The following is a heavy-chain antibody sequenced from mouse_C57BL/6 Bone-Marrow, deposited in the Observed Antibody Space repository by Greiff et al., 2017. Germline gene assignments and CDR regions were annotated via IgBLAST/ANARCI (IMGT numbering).Heavy chain of an antibody. J-gene: IGHJ3*01. D-gene: IGHD2-4*01. CDR3: AIGSYYDYPAWFAY. Sequence: VQLQQPGAELVKPGASVKVSCKASGYTFTSYWMHWVKQRPGQGLEWIGRIHPSDSDTNYNQTFKGKATLTVAKSSSTAYMQLSSLTSEDSAVYYCAIGSYYDYPAWFAYWGQGTLVTVSA. CDR2: IHPSDSDT. V-gene: IGHV1-74*01. CDR1: GYTFTSYW.